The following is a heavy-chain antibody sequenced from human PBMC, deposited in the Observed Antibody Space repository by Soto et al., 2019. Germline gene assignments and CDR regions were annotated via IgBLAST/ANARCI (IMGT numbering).Heavy chain of an antibody. CDR2: IYYSGST. D-gene: IGHD2-15*01. V-gene: IGHV4-59*08. CDR1: GGSISSYY. Sequence: QVQLQESGPGLVKPSETLSLTCTVSGGSISSYYWSWIRQPPGKGLEWIGYIYYSGSTNYNPSLXGXVXIXXDTSKNPFSLKLSSVTAADTAVYYCARRWGSAADYWGQGTLVTVSS. CDR3: ARRWGSAADY. J-gene: IGHJ4*02.